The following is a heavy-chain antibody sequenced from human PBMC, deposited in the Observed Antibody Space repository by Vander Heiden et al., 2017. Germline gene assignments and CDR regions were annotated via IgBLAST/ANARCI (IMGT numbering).Heavy chain of an antibody. V-gene: IGHV3-33*01. CDR1: GFTFSSYP. CDR3: ARGRIAAAGVYYFDY. J-gene: IGHJ4*02. Sequence: QVQLEESGGGVVQPGRSLRLSCVVYGFTFSSYPIHWVRQSPGKGLEWVAVIWYDGSNIYYADSVKGRFTISRDDSKNTVNLEMNSLRAEDTAVYYCARGRIAAAGVYYFDYWGQGALVTVSS. D-gene: IGHD6-13*01. CDR2: IWYDGSNI.